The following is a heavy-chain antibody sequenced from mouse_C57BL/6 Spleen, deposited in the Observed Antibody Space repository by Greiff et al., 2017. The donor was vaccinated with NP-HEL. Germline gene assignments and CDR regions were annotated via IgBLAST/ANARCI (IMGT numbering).Heavy chain of an antibody. CDR2: IYPGSGNT. Sequence: QVQLQQSGPELVKPGASVKISCKASGYSFTSYYIHWVKQRPGRGLEWIGWIYPGSGNTKYNEKFKGKATLTADTSSSTAYMQLSSLTSEDSAVYYCARAGNYAMDYWGQGTSVTVSS. V-gene: IGHV1-66*01. CDR1: GYSFTSYY. CDR3: ARAGNYAMDY. J-gene: IGHJ4*01.